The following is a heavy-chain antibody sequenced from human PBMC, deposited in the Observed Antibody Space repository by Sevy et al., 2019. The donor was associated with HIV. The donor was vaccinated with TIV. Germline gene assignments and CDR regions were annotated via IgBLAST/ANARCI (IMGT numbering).Heavy chain of an antibody. D-gene: IGHD5-18*01. CDR3: ARDTAMVSYGMDV. J-gene: IGHJ6*02. Sequence: GGSLRLSCAASGFTFSSYSMNWVRQAPGKGLEWVSSISSSSSYIYYADSVKGRFTISRYNAKNSLYLQMNSLRAEDTAVYYCARDTAMVSYGMDVWGQGTTVTVSS. CDR1: GFTFSSYS. V-gene: IGHV3-21*01. CDR2: ISSSSSYI.